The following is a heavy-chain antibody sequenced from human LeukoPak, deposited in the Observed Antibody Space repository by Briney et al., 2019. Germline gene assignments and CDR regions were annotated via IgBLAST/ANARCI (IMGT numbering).Heavy chain of an antibody. V-gene: IGHV4-39*02. CDR3: ARERRDIVPLNWFDP. Sequence: SETLSLTCTVSGGSISSSSYYWGWIRQPPGKGLEWIGSIYYSGSTYYNPSLKSRVTISVDTSKNQFSLKLSSVTAADTAVYYCARERRDIVPLNWFDPWGQGTLVTVSS. J-gene: IGHJ5*02. CDR1: GGSISSSSYY. CDR2: IYYSGST. D-gene: IGHD2-8*01.